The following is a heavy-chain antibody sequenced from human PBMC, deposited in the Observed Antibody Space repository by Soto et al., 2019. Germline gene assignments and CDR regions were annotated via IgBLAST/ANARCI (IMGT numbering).Heavy chain of an antibody. CDR2: IHTTENT. V-gene: IGHV4-4*07. CDR1: GDSISSYY. CDR3: ARALSSAAGLYFDY. J-gene: IGHJ4*02. Sequence: SETRSLTCTVSGDSISSYYWSWIRQPAGKGMEWIGGIHTTENTNYNPSLRSPVTMSVDTSNNQFSLKLTSLTAADTAVYSCARALSSAAGLYFDYWGQGTLVTVSS. D-gene: IGHD6-6*01.